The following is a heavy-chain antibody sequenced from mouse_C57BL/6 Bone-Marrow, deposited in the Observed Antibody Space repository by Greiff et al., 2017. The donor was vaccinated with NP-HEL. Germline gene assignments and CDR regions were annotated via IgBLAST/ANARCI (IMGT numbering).Heavy chain of an antibody. CDR3: AIWDGEYFEV. Sequence: VQLQQPGAELVRPGSSVKLSCKASGYTFTSYWMHWVKQRPIQGLEWIGNIDPSDSDTHYNQKFKDKATLTVDKSSSTAYMQFSSLTSEDCEDYYSAIWDGEYFEVWGTGTTVTVST. J-gene: IGHJ1*03. V-gene: IGHV1-52*01. D-gene: IGHD4-1*01. CDR1: GYTFTSYW. CDR2: IDPSDSDT.